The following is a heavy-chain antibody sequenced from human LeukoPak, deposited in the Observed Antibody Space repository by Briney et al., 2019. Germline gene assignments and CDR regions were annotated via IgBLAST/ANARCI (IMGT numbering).Heavy chain of an antibody. V-gene: IGHV3-64D*06. J-gene: IGHJ4*02. CDR2: LSSNGGRR. D-gene: IGHD4-17*01. CDR3: ARDQGGDYDY. CDR1: GFTFSKYA. Sequence: PGGSLRLSCSASGFTFSKYAMHWVRQAPGKGLEYVSALSSNGGRRFYADSVKGRFTISRDNSKNTLSLQMSSLRPDDAAVYYCARDQGGDYDYWGQGTLVTVSS.